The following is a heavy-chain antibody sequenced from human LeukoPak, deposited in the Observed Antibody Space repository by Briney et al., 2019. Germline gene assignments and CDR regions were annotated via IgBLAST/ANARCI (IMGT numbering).Heavy chain of an antibody. CDR3: ARADYDILTFDP. D-gene: IGHD3-9*01. Sequence: PSETLSLTCTVSGGSISSSSYYWGWIRQPPGKGLEWIGSIYYSGSTYYNPSLKSRVTISVDTSKNQFSLKLSSVTAADTAVYYCARADYDILTFDPWGQGTLVTVSS. V-gene: IGHV4-39*07. CDR1: GGSISSSSYY. J-gene: IGHJ5*02. CDR2: IYYSGST.